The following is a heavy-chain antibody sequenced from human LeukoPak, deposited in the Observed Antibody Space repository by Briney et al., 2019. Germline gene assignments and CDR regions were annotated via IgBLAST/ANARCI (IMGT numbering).Heavy chain of an antibody. D-gene: IGHD3-16*02. Sequence: PGGSLRLSCEASGFTFNSYWMHWVRQVPGKGLVWVSRIDSDGSSTSYADSVKGRFTVSRDNAKNTVSLQMNSLRAEDTAVYYCVRDRIGFDPWGQGTLVTVSS. V-gene: IGHV3-74*01. J-gene: IGHJ5*02. CDR3: VRDRIGFDP. CDR2: IDSDGSST. CDR1: GFTFNSYW.